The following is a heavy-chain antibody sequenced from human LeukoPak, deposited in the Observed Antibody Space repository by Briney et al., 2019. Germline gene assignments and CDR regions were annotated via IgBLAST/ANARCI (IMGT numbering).Heavy chain of an antibody. CDR3: ATVYYDFWSGYHYYYMDV. D-gene: IGHD3-3*01. V-gene: IGHV1-69*06. CDR1: GGTFSSYA. J-gene: IGHJ6*03. CDR2: IIPIFGTA. Sequence: GSSVKVSCKASGGTFSSYAISWVRQAPGQGLEWMGGIIPIFGTANYAQKFQGRVTITADKSTSTAYMELSSLRSEDTAVYYCATVYYDFWSGYHYYYMDVWGKGTTVTVSS.